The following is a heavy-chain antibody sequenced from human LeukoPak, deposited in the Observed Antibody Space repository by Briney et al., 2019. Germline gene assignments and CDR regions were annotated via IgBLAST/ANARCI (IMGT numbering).Heavy chain of an antibody. CDR1: GGSISSGSYY. J-gene: IGHJ4*02. CDR3: ARDVYGGNSQHYFDY. D-gene: IGHD4-23*01. Sequence: SSETLSLTCTVSGGSISSGSYYWSWIRQPAGKGLECIGRIYTSGSTNYNPSLKSRVTISVDTSKNQFSLKLSSVTAADTAVYYCARDVYGGNSQHYFDYWGQGNLVTVSS. V-gene: IGHV4-61*02. CDR2: IYTSGST.